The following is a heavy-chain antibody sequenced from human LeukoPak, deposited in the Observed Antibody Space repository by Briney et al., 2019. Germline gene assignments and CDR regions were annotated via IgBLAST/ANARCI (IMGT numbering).Heavy chain of an antibody. D-gene: IGHD1-26*01. CDR1: GGTFSNSA. V-gene: IGHV1-69*06. CDR2: IIPIFGRT. J-gene: IGHJ4*02. Sequence: SVKVSCKTSGGTFSNSAISWVRQAPGQGLEWMGGIIPIFGRTNFAQKFQGRVTIFANKSTSTAYMQLSSLRSEDTAVYYCARPNIVGAMTPLDCWGQGTLVTVSS. CDR3: ARPNIVGAMTPLDC.